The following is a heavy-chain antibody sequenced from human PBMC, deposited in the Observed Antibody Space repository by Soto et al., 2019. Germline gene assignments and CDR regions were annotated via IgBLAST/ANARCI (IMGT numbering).Heavy chain of an antibody. CDR2: IIPSFGTA. CDR3: ARDIGVYSGSQGGFDP. CDR1: GGTFSSYA. J-gene: IGHJ5*02. D-gene: IGHD1-26*01. Sequence: QVQLVQSGAEVKKPGSSVKVSCKASGGTFSSYAISWVRQAPGQGLAWMGGIIPSFGTANYAQKFQGRVTITADESTSTAYMELSSLRSEDTAVYYCARDIGVYSGSQGGFDPWGQGTLVTVSS. V-gene: IGHV1-69*01.